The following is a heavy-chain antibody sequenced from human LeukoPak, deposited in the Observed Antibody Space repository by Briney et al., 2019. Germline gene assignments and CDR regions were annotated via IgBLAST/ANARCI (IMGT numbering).Heavy chain of an antibody. CDR2: ISYDGSNK. D-gene: IGHD1-20*01. Sequence: GGSLRLSCAASGFTFSSYGMHWVRQAPGKGLEWVAVISYDGSNKYYADSVKGRFTISRDNSKNTLYLQMNSLRAEDTAVYYCAKVGKAARIIGTTSRYYYYYMDVWGKGTTVTISS. J-gene: IGHJ6*03. CDR1: GFTFSSYG. CDR3: AKVGKAARIIGTTSRYYYYYMDV. V-gene: IGHV3-30*18.